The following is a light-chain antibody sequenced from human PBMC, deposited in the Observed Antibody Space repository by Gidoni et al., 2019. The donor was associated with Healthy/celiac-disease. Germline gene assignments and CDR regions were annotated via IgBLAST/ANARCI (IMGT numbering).Light chain of an antibody. J-gene: IGKJ5*01. CDR2: AAS. Sequence: DIQMTQSPSSLSASVADRVTITCRASQRIISYLNWYQQKPGKAPKLLIEAASSLQSGVPSRLSGSGSGTDFTLTISSLQPEDFATYYCQQSYSTLSITFGQGTRLEIK. CDR1: QRIISY. CDR3: QQSYSTLSIT. V-gene: IGKV1-39*01.